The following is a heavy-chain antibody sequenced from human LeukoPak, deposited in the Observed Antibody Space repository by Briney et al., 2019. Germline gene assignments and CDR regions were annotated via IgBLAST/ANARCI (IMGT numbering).Heavy chain of an antibody. CDR1: GYSFTDYY. Sequence: AASVKVSCKASGYSFTDYYIHWVRQAPGQGLEWMGGIIPIFGTANYAQKFQGRVTITADESTSTAYMELSSLRSEGTAVYYCANYRGGYSQGSFDYWGQGTLVTVSS. CDR3: ANYRGGYSQGSFDY. J-gene: IGHJ4*02. D-gene: IGHD5-18*01. V-gene: IGHV1-69*13. CDR2: IIPIFGTA.